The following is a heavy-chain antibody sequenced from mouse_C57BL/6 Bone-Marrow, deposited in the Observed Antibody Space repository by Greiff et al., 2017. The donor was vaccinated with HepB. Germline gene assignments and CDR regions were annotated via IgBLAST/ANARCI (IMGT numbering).Heavy chain of an antibody. V-gene: IGHV5-12*01. CDR1: GFTFSDYY. D-gene: IGHD2-5*01. CDR2: ISNGGGST. CDR3: AREGIYSNYVGYYAMDY. Sequence: EVKLMESGGGLVQPGGSLKLSCAASGFTFSDYYMYWVRQTPEKRLEWVAYISNGGGSTYYPDTVKGRFTISRDNAKNTLYLQMSRLKSEDTAMYYCAREGIYSNYVGYYAMDYWGQGTSVTVSS. J-gene: IGHJ4*01.